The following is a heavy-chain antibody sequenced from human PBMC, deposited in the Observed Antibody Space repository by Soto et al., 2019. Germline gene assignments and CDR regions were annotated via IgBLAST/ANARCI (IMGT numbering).Heavy chain of an antibody. J-gene: IGHJ6*02. Sequence: EVQLVESGGGLVQPGGSLRLSCAASGFTFSTYWMHWVRQPPGKGLVWVSRINNDGSNTAYAASVKGLFTISRDNAQSALSLHTNSLRAEDTAVYYCARDPLIGTTDYGLDVWGQGTTVSVSS. V-gene: IGHV3-74*01. CDR1: GFTFSTYW. CDR3: ARDPLIGTTDYGLDV. CDR2: INNDGSNT. D-gene: IGHD1-7*01.